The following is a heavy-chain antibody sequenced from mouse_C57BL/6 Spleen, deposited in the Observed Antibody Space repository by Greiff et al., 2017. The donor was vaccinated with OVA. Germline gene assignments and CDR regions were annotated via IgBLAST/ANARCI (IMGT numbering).Heavy chain of an antibody. CDR3: AKKGIYGYAMDY. D-gene: IGHD1-1*01. Sequence: EVQLQESGPGLVKPSQSLSLTCSVTGYSITSGYYWHWIRQFPGNKLEWMGYISYDGSNNYNPSLKNRISITRDTSKNQFFLKLNSVTTEDTATYYCAKKGIYGYAMDYWGQGTSVTVSS. CDR2: ISYDGSN. J-gene: IGHJ4*01. V-gene: IGHV3-6*01. CDR1: GYSITSGYY.